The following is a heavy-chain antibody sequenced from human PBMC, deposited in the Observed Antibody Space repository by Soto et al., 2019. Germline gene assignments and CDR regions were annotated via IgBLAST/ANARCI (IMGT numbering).Heavy chain of an antibody. D-gene: IGHD2-15*01. V-gene: IGHV3-23*01. CDR1: GFTFSSYA. CDR2: ISGSGGST. Sequence: EVQLLESGGGLVQPGGSRRLSCAASGFTFSSYAMSWVRQAPGKGLEWVSAISGSGGSTYYADSVKGRFTISRDNSKNTLYLQMNSLRAEDTAVYYCAKERAQIVVVVAATIPDYWGQGTLVTVSS. J-gene: IGHJ4*02. CDR3: AKERAQIVVVVAATIPDY.